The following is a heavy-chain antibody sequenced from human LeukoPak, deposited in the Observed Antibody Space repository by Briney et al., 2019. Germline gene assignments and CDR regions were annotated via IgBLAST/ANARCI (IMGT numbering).Heavy chain of an antibody. CDR3: AREKAAAAPHYLGLDV. Sequence: ASMKVSCKASGYSFNSFGVSWVRQAPGQGLEWMGWISGYNDNLNYAQRFQGRVTMTTDTSTSTAYMELRSLRSDDPAVYSCAREKAAAAPHYLGLDVGGKGTTVPFPS. J-gene: IGHJ6*04. CDR2: ISGYNDNL. CDR1: GYSFNSFG. D-gene: IGHD6-13*01. V-gene: IGHV1-18*01.